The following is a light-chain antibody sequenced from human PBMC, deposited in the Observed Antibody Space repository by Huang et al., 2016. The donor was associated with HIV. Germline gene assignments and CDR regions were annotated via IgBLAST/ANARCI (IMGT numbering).Light chain of an antibody. V-gene: IGKV3-15*01. CDR1: QSVSSN. CDR2: GAS. CDR3: QQYNNWPPWYT. J-gene: IGKJ2*01. Sequence: EIVMTQYPATLSVSPGERATLSCRASQSVSSNLAWYQQNPGHAPRLLIYGASTRATGIPARFSGSGSGTEFTLTISSLQSEDFAVYYCQQYNNWPPWYTFGQGTKLEIK.